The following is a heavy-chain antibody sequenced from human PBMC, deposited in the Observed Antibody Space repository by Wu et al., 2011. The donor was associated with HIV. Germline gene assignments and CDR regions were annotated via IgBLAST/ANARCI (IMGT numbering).Heavy chain of an antibody. CDR1: GYPFTKYY. J-gene: IGHJ4*02. CDR2: VNPNSGGT. CDR3: ARDIGPDYDSAAYYVSETYTFDY. V-gene: IGHV1-2*02. Sequence: QGQLERSGAEVKKPGASVQVSCKASGYPFTKYYMHWVRQAPGQGLEWMGSVNPNSGGTSYAQKFQGRVTMTRDRSISTAYMELRGLRPDDSAIYYCARDIGPDYDSAAYYVSETYTFDYWAREPWSPSPQ. D-gene: IGHD3-22*01.